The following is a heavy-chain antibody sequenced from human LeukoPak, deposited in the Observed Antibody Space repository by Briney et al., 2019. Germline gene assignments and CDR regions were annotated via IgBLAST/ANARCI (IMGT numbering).Heavy chain of an antibody. Sequence: SETLSLTCTVSGGSISSHYWSWIRQPPGKGLEWIGYIYYSGSTNYNPSLKSRVTISVDTSKNQFSLKLSSMTAADTAVYYCARSRGSSSYYYYYMDVWGKGTTVTVSS. J-gene: IGHJ6*03. CDR2: IYYSGST. V-gene: IGHV4-59*11. D-gene: IGHD6-6*01. CDR1: GGSISSHY. CDR3: ARSRGSSSYYYYYMDV.